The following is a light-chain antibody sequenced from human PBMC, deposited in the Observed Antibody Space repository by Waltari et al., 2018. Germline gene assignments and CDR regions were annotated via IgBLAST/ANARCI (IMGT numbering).Light chain of an antibody. CDR3: QVWDSNTDHVI. J-gene: IGLJ2*01. Sequence: SSVLTQPPSVSLAPGKTASITCGGNNIGVKSVHWYQQRPGQAHVLVIYDDSARPSGIPERFSGSNSGNTATLTISRVEAGDGADYYCQVWDSNTDHVIFGGGTKLTVL. V-gene: IGLV3-21*04. CDR1: NIGVKS. CDR2: DDS.